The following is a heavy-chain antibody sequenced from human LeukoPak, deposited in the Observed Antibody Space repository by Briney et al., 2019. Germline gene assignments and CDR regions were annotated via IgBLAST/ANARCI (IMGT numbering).Heavy chain of an antibody. J-gene: IGHJ3*02. Sequence: GGSLRLSCAASGFTFSSYSMNWVPQAPGKGLEWLSSITSSGSYIYYADSVKGRFTISRDNAKNSLYLQMNSLRDEDTAVYYCASGRNMGITGTTGAFDIWGQGTMVTVSS. CDR1: GFTFSSYS. CDR2: ITSSGSYI. D-gene: IGHD1-7*01. CDR3: ASGRNMGITGTTGAFDI. V-gene: IGHV3-21*01.